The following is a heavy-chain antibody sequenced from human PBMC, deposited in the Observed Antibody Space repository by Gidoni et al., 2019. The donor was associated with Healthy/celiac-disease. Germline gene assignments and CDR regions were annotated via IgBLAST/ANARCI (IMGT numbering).Heavy chain of an antibody. V-gene: IGHV4-34*01. CDR3: ARGLKKGIAAAGTGFGY. Sequence: QVQLQQWGAGLLKPSETLSLTCAVYGGSFSCYYWSWIRQPQGKELEWIGEINHSGRTNYNPSLKSRVTISVDTSKNQFSLKLSSVTAADTAVYYCARGLKKGIAAAGTGFGYWGQGTLVTVSS. CDR1: GGSFSCYY. CDR2: INHSGRT. D-gene: IGHD6-13*01. J-gene: IGHJ4*02.